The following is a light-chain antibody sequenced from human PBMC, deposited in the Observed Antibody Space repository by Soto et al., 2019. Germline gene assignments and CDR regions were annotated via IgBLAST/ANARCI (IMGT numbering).Light chain of an antibody. Sequence: DVVLTQSPLSLPVTLGQPASISCRSTQSLVYSDGNIYLNWFQQRPGQSPRRLIYKVSNRDSGVPDRFSGSGSGSDFTLKISRVEAEDVGVYYCMQCTHWPPITFGRGTRLEIK. V-gene: IGKV2-30*01. CDR1: QSLVYSDGNIY. CDR3: MQCTHWPPIT. CDR2: KVS. J-gene: IGKJ5*01.